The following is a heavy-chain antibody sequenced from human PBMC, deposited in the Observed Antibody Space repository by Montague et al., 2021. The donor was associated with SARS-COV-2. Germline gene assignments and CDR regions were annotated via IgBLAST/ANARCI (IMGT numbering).Heavy chain of an antibody. CDR1: GFSLSTTGVG. V-gene: IGHV2-5*02. CDR2: IYWDDDK. D-gene: IGHD3-3*01. J-gene: IGHJ5*02. CDR3: AHRRDIYEFWSGYDTGQKHDAFNWLAH. Sequence: PALVTPTQTLTLTCTFSGFSLSTTGVGVGWIRQPPGKALEWLALIYWDDDKRYSPSLKTRLAITKDTSKNQVVLTMTNMDPVDTATYYCAHRRDIYEFWSGYDTGQKHDAFNWLAHWGQGTLVTVSS.